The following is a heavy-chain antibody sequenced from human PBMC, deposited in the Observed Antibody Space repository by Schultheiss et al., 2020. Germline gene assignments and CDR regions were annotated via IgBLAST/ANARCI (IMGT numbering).Heavy chain of an antibody. V-gene: IGHV1-2*04. D-gene: IGHD3-3*01. CDR1: GYTFTGYY. CDR3: ARDEGQYDFWSGYWVHGMDV. CDR2: INPNSGGT. Sequence: ASVKVSCKASGYTFTGYYMHWVRQAPGQGLEWMGWINPNSGGTNYAQKFQGWVTMTRDTSISTAYMELSRLRSDDTAVYYCARDEGQYDFWSGYWVHGMDVWGKGTTVTVSS. J-gene: IGHJ6*04.